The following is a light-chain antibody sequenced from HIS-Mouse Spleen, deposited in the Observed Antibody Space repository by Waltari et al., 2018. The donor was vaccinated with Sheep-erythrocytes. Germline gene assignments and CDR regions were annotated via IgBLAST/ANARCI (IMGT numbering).Light chain of an antibody. Sequence: SYVLTQPPSVSVSPGKTARITCGGNNIGSKSVHWYQQKPGQAPVLVVYDDSDRPSGIPERFSCSNSGNTATLTISRVEAGDEADYYCQVWDSSSDHPVVFGGGTKLTVL. CDR2: DDS. J-gene: IGLJ2*01. CDR3: QVWDSSSDHPVV. CDR1: NIGSKS. V-gene: IGLV3-21*03.